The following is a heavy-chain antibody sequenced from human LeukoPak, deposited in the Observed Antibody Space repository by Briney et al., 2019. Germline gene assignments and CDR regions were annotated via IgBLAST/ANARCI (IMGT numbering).Heavy chain of an antibody. CDR2: IKHDGSEK. CDR3: ATDRGWRTSGYYLYYFEY. CDR1: GFIFTNYF. J-gene: IGHJ4*02. V-gene: IGHV3-7*01. D-gene: IGHD3-3*01. Sequence: GGSLRLSCAASGFIFTNYFMSWVRQAPGKGLEWVASIKHDGSEKYYVDSVRGRFTISRDNTMNSLYLQMSSLRAEDTAVYYCATDRGWRTSGYYLYYFEYWGQGALVTYSS.